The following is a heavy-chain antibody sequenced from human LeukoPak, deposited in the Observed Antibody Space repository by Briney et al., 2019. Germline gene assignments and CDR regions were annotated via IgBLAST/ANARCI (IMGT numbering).Heavy chain of an antibody. V-gene: IGHV4-39*01. CDR1: GGPISSSSKY. D-gene: IGHD3-9*01. J-gene: IGHJ4*02. Sequence: NTSETLCLTCTASGGPISSSSKYWGWIGQPPGQGREWIVCNYCSGSTYYYNPSLKSRVTISVYTSKNRFSLKLSSVTAADTAVYNCARHGARYFDWLPEFDYWGQGTLVTVSS. CDR3: ARHGARYFDWLPEFDY. CDR2: NYCSGST.